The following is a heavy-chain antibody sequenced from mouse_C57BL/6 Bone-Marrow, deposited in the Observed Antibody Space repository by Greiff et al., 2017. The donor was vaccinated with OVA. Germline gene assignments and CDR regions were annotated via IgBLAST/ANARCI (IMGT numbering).Heavy chain of an antibody. V-gene: IGHV1-69*01. J-gene: IGHJ2*01. D-gene: IGHD1-1*01. Sequence: VQLQQPGAELVMPGASVKLSCKASGYTFTSYWMHWVKQRPGQGLEWIGEIDPSDSYTNYNQKFKGKSTLTVDKSSSTAYMQLSSLTSEDSAVYYCARGEKNYGSSLYYCDYWGQGTTLTVSS. CDR3: ARGEKNYGSSLYYCDY. CDR2: IDPSDSYT. CDR1: GYTFTSYW.